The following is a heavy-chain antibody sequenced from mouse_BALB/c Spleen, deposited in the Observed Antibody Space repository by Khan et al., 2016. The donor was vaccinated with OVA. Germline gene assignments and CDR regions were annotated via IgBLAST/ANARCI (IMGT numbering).Heavy chain of an antibody. CDR2: INTYTGEP. Sequence: QIQLVQSGPELKKPGETVKISCKASGYTFTNSGMNWVKQAPGKGLKWMDWINTYTGEPTYADDFKGRFAFSLETSASTAYLQINNLKSEDTATYFCARPPYFSYVLVYWGQGTSVTVSS. CDR3: ARPPYFSYVLVY. J-gene: IGHJ4*01. CDR1: GYTFTNSG. D-gene: IGHD2-10*01. V-gene: IGHV9-3-1*01.